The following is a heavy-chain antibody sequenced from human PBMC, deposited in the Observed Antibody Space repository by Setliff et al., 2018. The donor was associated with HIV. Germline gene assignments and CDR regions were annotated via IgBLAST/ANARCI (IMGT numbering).Heavy chain of an antibody. V-gene: IGHV4-61*09. D-gene: IGHD5-12*01. CDR2: IYTSGDT. J-gene: IGHJ4*02. CDR1: GGSISSGSYY. Sequence: PSETLSLTCTVSGGSISSGSYYWTWIRQPAGKGLEWIGHIYTSGDTNYNSSLKSRVTISVDTSKNQFSLKLTSVTAADTAVYYCARMGWLRRWIDYWGQGTLVTVSS. CDR3: ARMGWLRRWIDY.